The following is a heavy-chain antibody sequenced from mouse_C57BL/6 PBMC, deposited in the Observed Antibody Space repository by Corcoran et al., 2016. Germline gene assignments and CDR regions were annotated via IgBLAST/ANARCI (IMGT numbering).Heavy chain of an antibody. CDR3: ARNGDRTY. CDR1: GYTFTSYG. J-gene: IGHJ3*01. D-gene: IGHD3-3*01. CDR2: IYIGNGST. V-gene: IGHV1-58*01. Sequence: EVQLQQSGAELVRPWSSVKMSCQTSGYTFTSYGINWVKQRPGQGLEWIGYIYIGNGSTEYNEKFKGKATLTSDTSSSTAYMQLSSLTSEDSAIYFCARNGDRTYWGQGTLVTVSA.